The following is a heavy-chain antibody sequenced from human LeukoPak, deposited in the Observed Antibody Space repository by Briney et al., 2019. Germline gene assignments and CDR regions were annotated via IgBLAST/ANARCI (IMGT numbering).Heavy chain of an antibody. CDR3: ARDPGSSYSSSWYDFYYMDV. CDR2: INPNSGDT. CDR1: GYTFTGYY. D-gene: IGHD6-13*01. Sequence: ASVKVSCKASGYTFTGYYMYWVRQAPGQGLEWMGWINPNSGDTNYAQKFQGRVTMTRDTSISTAYMELSRLRSDDTAVFYCARDPGSSYSSSWYDFYYMDVWGKGTTVTISS. J-gene: IGHJ6*03. V-gene: IGHV1-2*02.